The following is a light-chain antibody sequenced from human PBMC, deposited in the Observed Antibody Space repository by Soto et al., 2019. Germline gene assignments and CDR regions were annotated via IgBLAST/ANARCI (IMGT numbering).Light chain of an antibody. CDR2: EVS. CDR3: SSYSVSTAYL. J-gene: IGLJ1*01. Sequence: QSALTQPASVSGSPGQSITISCTGTSSDVGGYEYVSWYQLHPGKAPKLMVFEVSNRPSGVSYRFSGSKSGNTASLTISGLQAEDEGDYFCSSYSVSTAYLFGTGTKLTVL. V-gene: IGLV2-14*01. CDR1: SSDVGGYEY.